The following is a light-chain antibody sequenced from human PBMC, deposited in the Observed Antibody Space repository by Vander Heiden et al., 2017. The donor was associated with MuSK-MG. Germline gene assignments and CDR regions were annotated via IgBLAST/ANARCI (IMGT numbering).Light chain of an antibody. CDR3: QQRNSYPLA. Sequence: DIQLTQTPSFLSASVGDRVTITCRASQGISSYLAWYQQKPGKAPKLLIYAASTLQSGVPSRFSGSGSGTEFTLTISSLQPEDFATYYCQQRNSYPLAFGRGTQLEIK. CDR2: AAS. CDR1: QGISSY. J-gene: IGKJ5*01. V-gene: IGKV1-9*01.